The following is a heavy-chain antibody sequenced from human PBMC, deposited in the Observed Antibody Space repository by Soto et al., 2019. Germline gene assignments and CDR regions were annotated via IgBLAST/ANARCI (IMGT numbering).Heavy chain of an antibody. CDR3: ANHEAADTFSDYYGMSV. D-gene: IGHD6-13*01. J-gene: IGHJ6*02. V-gene: IGHV3-74*01. Sequence: GGSLRHSSTSSGFNFRGHWMQWVRQAPGKGPVCVSRINKDGSSTNYADSVKGRFTISRDNAKNTLYLQMNSVRAEDTAVYYCANHEAADTFSDYYGMSVWGQGTTVTVSS. CDR2: INKDGSST. CDR1: GFNFRGHW.